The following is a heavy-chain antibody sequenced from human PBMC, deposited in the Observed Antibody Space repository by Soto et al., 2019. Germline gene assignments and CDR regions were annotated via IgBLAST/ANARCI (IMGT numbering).Heavy chain of an antibody. CDR3: ATGGGYCSSSSCYAGFDH. CDR1: GFIFSSYA. V-gene: IGHV3-23*01. CDR2: ISSGGRST. J-gene: IGHJ4*02. D-gene: IGHD2-2*01. Sequence: EVQLLESGGGLVQPGGSLRISCAASGFIFSSYAMSWVRQAPGKGLEWVSAISSGGRSTYSADSVKGRFTISRDNSNNTLYLQMNSLRAEDTAVYYWATGGGYCSSSSCYAGFDHWGQGTLVSVSS.